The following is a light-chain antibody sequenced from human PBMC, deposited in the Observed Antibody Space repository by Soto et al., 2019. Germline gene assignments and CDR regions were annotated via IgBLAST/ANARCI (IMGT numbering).Light chain of an antibody. CDR3: QQYGSSPTWT. V-gene: IGKV3-20*01. Sequence: EIVLTQSPGTLSLSPGERATLSCRASQSVSSYYLAWYQQKPGQAPRLLIYAASSRATGIPDRFSGSGSGTDFTLTISGLEPEDFAVYYCQQYGSSPTWTFGQGTKVEIK. J-gene: IGKJ1*01. CDR1: QSVSSYY. CDR2: AAS.